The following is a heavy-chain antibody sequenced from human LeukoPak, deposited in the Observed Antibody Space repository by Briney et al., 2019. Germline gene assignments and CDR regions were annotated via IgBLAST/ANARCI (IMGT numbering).Heavy chain of an antibody. CDR2: ISGSGGST. J-gene: IGHJ4*02. V-gene: IGHV3-23*01. Sequence: GGSLRLSCAASGFIFTNYWMTWVRQAPGKGLEWVSAISGSGGSTYYADSVKGRFTISRDNSKNTLYLQMNSLRAEDTAVYYCAKDSIYYYGSGSYSDYWGQGTLVTVSS. D-gene: IGHD3-10*01. CDR3: AKDSIYYYGSGSYSDY. CDR1: GFIFTNYW.